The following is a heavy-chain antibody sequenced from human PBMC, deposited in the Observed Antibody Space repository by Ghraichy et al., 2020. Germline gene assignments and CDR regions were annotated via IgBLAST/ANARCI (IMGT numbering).Heavy chain of an antibody. J-gene: IGHJ4*02. CDR1: GASISSYY. Sequence: ESLNISCIVSGASISSYYWNWIRQPAGKGLEWIGRIYASGSTDYNPSLKSRVTMSVDTSNKQFSLNLNSVTAADTAVYFCARFTALGQPFDYWGQGTLVTVSS. V-gene: IGHV4-4*07. CDR3: ARFTALGQPFDY. CDR2: IYASGST. D-gene: IGHD5-18*01.